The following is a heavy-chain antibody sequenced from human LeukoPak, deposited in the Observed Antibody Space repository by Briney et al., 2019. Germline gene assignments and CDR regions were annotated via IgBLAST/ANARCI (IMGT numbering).Heavy chain of an antibody. CDR3: ARLKEGIDY. V-gene: IGHV4-39*01. CDR2: IYYSVNT. Sequence: SETLSLTCTVSGGSISGSSYFWGWIRQPPGKGLEWIGSIYYSVNTYYNPSLKSRVTISVDTSKNQFSLKLSSVTAADTAVYYCARLKEGIDYWGQGPLVTVSS. J-gene: IGHJ4*02. CDR1: GGSISGSSYF. D-gene: IGHD3-10*01.